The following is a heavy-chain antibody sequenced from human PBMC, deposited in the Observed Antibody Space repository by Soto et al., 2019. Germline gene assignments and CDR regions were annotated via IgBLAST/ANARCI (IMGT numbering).Heavy chain of an antibody. D-gene: IGHD3-9*01. CDR2: IKQDGSEN. CDR1: GFTFSSYW. CDR3: ARELGDDILTGYYYSAFDI. V-gene: IGHV3-7*01. J-gene: IGHJ3*02. Sequence: EVQLVESGGGLVQPGGSLRLSCAASGFTFSSYWMSWVRQAPGKGLEWVANIKQDGSENSYVDSVKGRFTISRDNAKNSLYLQTNSLRAEDTAVYYCARELGDDILTGYYYSAFDIWGQGTMV.